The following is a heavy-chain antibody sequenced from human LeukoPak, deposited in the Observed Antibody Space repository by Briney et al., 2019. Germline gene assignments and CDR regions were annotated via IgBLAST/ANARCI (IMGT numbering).Heavy chain of an antibody. V-gene: IGHV4-34*01. Sequence: SEALSLTCAAYGGSFSGYYWSWIRQPPGKGLEWIGEINHSGSTNYNPSLKSRVTISVDTSKNQFSLKLSSVTAADTAVYYCARMATYDSSGYYYSDYWGQGTLVTVSS. CDR3: ARMATYDSSGYYYSDY. J-gene: IGHJ4*02. CDR1: GGSFSGYY. D-gene: IGHD3-22*01. CDR2: INHSGST.